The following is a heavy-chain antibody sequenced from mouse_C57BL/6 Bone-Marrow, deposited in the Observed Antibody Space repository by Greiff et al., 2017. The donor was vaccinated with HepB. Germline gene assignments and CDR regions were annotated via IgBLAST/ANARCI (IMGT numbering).Heavy chain of an antibody. V-gene: IGHV2-6*01. Sequence: VKVEESGPGLVAPSQSLSITCTVSGFSLTSYGVDWVRQSPGKGLEWLGVIWGVGSTNYNSALKSRLSISKDNSKSQVFLKMNSLQTDDTAMYYCASFYGNYGAWFAYWGQGTLVTVSA. D-gene: IGHD2-1*01. CDR2: IWGVGST. CDR3: ASFYGNYGAWFAY. J-gene: IGHJ3*01. CDR1: GFSLTSYG.